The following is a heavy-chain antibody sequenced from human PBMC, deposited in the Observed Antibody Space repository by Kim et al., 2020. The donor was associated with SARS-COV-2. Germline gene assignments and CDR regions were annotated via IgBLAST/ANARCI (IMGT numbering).Heavy chain of an antibody. CDR3: ATGRPAGVNAFDI. D-gene: IGHD2-2*01. Sequence: YAQKFQGRVTMTEDTSTDTAYMELSSLRSEDTAVYYCATGRPAGVNAFDIWGQGTMVTVSS. J-gene: IGHJ3*02. V-gene: IGHV1-24*01.